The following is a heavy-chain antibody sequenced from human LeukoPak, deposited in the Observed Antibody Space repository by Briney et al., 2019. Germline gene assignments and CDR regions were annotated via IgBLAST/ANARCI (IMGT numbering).Heavy chain of an antibody. CDR2: INHSGST. V-gene: IGHV4-34*01. D-gene: IGHD2-21*02. J-gene: IGHJ6*02. Sequence: SDTLSLTCAVYGGSFSGYYWSWIRQPPGKGLEWIGEINHSGSTNYNPSLKSRVTISVDTSKNQFSLKLSSVTAADTAVYYCARTYCGGDCYWAANYYYGMDVWGQGTTVTVSS. CDR3: ARTYCGGDCYWAANYYYGMDV. CDR1: GGSFSGYY.